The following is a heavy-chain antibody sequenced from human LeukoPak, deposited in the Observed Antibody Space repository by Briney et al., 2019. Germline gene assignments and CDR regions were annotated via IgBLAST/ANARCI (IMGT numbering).Heavy chain of an antibody. J-gene: IGHJ3*02. CDR1: GGSVSRSPYY. V-gene: IGHV4-39*07. Sequence: SETLSLTCTVSGGSVSRSPYYWGWIRQPPGKGLEWIGNIYYSGSTYYNASLKSRVTISVDTSKNQFSLKLSSVTAADTAVYYCARLPPYGSSGHEAFDIWGQGTMVTVSS. D-gene: IGHD3-22*01. CDR2: IYYSGST. CDR3: ARLPPYGSSGHEAFDI.